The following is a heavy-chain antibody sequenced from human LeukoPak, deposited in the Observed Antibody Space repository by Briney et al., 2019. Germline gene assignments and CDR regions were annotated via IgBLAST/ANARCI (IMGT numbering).Heavy chain of an antibody. J-gene: IGHJ6*02. CDR2: IYYSGST. V-gene: IGHV4-39*01. D-gene: IGHD3-10*01. CDR3: ARGGDDDYAMDV. Sequence: SETLSLTCTVSGGSISSGAYYWGWIRQPPEKGLEWIGAIYYSGSTYYNPSLKSRVTISVDTSQNQFSLKLSSVTAADTAVYYCARGGDDDYAMDVWGQGTTVTVS. CDR1: GGSISSGAYY.